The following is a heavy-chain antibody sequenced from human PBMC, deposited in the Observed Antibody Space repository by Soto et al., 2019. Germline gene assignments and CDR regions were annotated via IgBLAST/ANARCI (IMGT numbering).Heavy chain of an antibody. CDR1: GGTFSSYA. CDR3: ASSPYYDFWSGYYKHGMDV. Sequence: SVKVSCKASGGTFSSYAISWVRQAPGQGLEWMGGIIPIFGTANYAQKFQGRVTITADESTSTAYMELSSLRSEDTAVYYCASSPYYDFWSGYYKHGMDVWGQGTTVTSP. V-gene: IGHV1-69*13. D-gene: IGHD3-3*01. J-gene: IGHJ6*02. CDR2: IIPIFGTA.